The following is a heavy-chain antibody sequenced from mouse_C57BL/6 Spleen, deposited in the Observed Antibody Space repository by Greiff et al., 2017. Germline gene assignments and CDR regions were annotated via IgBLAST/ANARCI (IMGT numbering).Heavy chain of an antibody. CDR2: IHPSDSDT. Sequence: VQLQQPGADLVKPAASVTVSCKASGYTFTSYWMHWVKQRPGRGLAWIGRIHPSDSDTNYNQKFKGKATFTVDTSSSTAYMQLSSLTSEDSAVYYCAIDSSGYRFADWGQGTLVTVSA. V-gene: IGHV1-74*01. D-gene: IGHD3-2*02. CDR3: AIDSSGYRFAD. CDR1: GYTFTSYW. J-gene: IGHJ3*01.